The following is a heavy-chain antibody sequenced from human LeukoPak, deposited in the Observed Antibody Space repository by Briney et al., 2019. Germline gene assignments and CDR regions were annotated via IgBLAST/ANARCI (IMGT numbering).Heavy chain of an antibody. D-gene: IGHD3-22*01. CDR1: GGSMRSHY. CDR3: ARLLDNDSRGETDTFDM. CDR2: IYYSGKT. V-gene: IGHV4-59*11. Sequence: SETLSLTCSVSGGSMRSHYCSWIRQPPGKGLEWIGYIYYSGKTYYNPSLKSRVSISVDTSKNQFSLRLTSVTAADTAIYSCARLLDNDSRGETDTFDMWGQGTMVTVSS. J-gene: IGHJ3*02.